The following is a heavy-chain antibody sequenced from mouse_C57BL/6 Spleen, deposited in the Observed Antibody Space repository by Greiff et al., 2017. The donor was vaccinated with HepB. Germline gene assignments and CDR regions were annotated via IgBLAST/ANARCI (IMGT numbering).Heavy chain of an antibody. D-gene: IGHD2-4*01. Sequence: QVQLQQPGAELVMPGASVKLSCKASGYTFTSYWMHWVKQRPGQGLEWIGEIDPSDSYTNYNQKFKGKSTLTVDKYSSTAYMQLSSLTSEDSAVYYCARVDYDPYAMDYWGQGTSVTVSS. CDR2: IDPSDSYT. CDR3: ARVDYDPYAMDY. V-gene: IGHV1-69*01. CDR1: GYTFTSYW. J-gene: IGHJ4*01.